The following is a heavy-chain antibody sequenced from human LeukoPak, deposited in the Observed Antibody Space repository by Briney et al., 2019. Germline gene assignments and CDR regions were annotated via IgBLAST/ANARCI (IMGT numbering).Heavy chain of an antibody. CDR3: ATTPETAYYDSSGYYGY. CDR1: GGSISSSNW. Sequence: SETLSLTCAVSGGSISSSNWWSWVRQPPGKGLEWIGGIYHSGSTNYNPSLKSRVTISVDKSKNQFSLKLSSVTAADTAVYYCATTPETAYYDSSGYYGYWGQGTLVTVSS. CDR2: IYHSGST. J-gene: IGHJ4*02. D-gene: IGHD3-22*01. V-gene: IGHV4-4*02.